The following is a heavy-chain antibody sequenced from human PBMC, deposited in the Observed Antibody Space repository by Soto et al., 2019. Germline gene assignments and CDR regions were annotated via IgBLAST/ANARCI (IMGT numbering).Heavy chain of an antibody. CDR1: GYIFTNYG. V-gene: IGHV1-18*01. CDR2: ISGYNGYP. Sequence: QVQLVQSGAEVRKPGASVNVSCKTSGYIFTNYGVAWVRQAPGQGLELVAWISGYNGYPKHTQKFQGRVTLSTDTSTSTGYMELRNLRSDDTAVYYCARGSAGALYDFWGQGTLVTVSS. J-gene: IGHJ4*02. D-gene: IGHD6-13*01. CDR3: ARGSAGALYDF.